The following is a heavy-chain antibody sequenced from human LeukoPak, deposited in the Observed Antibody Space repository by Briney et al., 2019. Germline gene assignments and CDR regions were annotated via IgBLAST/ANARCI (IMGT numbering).Heavy chain of an antibody. D-gene: IGHD1-26*01. CDR2: ISYDGSNK. CDR3: AKDPQVGATRGYYFDY. V-gene: IGHV3-30*18. CDR1: GFTFSSYS. Sequence: PGGSLRLSCAASGFTFSSYSMNWVRQAPGKGLEWVAVISYDGSNKYYEDSVKGRFTISRDNSKNTLYLQMNSLRTEDTAVYYCAKDPQVGATRGYYFDYWGQGTLVTVSS. J-gene: IGHJ4*02.